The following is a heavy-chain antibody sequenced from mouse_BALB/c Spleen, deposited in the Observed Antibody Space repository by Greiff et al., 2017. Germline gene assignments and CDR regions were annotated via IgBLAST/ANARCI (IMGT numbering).Heavy chain of an antibody. CDR2: INPSSGYS. D-gene: IGHD2-14*01. CDR1: GYTFTSYT. CDR3: ARGGVRPWFAY. Sequence: QVQLKQSAAELARPGASVKMSCKASGYTFTSYTMHWVKQRPGQGLEWIGYINPSSGYSDYNQKFKDKTTLTADKSSSTAYMQLSSLTSEDSAVYYCARGGVRPWFAYWGQGTLVTVSA. J-gene: IGHJ3*01. V-gene: IGHV1-4*02.